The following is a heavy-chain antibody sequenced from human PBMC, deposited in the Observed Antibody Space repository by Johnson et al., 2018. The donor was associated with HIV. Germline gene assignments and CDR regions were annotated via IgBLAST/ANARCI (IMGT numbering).Heavy chain of an antibody. Sequence: VQLVESGGGLVQPGGSLRLSCEASGFIFRNYWMNWVRQAPGKGLVWVARIYSDGTDTAYADSVKGRFTISRDNAKRTLYLQMNSLRPEDTAVYYCARLTWDQNRGWDAFDIWGQGTMVTVSS. CDR2: IYSDGTDT. CDR1: GFIFRNYW. CDR3: ARLTWDQNRGWDAFDI. J-gene: IGHJ3*02. D-gene: IGHD1-26*01. V-gene: IGHV3-74*03.